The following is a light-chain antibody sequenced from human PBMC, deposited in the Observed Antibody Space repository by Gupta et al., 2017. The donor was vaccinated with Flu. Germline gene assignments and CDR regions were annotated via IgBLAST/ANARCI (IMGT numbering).Light chain of an antibody. Sequence: AMRITQSPSSLSASTGDRVTITCRASQGISSYLAWYQQKPGKAPKLLIYAASTLQSGVPSRFSGSASGTDFTLTISFLHSEDFATYCCQQYDGYPQTFGPGTKVEIK. CDR3: QQYDGYPQT. J-gene: IGKJ1*01. CDR2: AAS. V-gene: IGKV1-8*01. CDR1: QGISSY.